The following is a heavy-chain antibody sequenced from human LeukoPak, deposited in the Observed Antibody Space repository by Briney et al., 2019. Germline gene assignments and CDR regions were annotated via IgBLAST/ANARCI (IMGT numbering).Heavy chain of an antibody. V-gene: IGHV3-74*01. D-gene: IGHD6-13*01. CDR1: GFTFSDYW. J-gene: IGHJ4*02. CDR2: ISSDGSRV. CDR3: ATSRGSWPDYFDY. Sequence: GGSLRLSCAASGFTFSDYWMHWVRQAPGKGLVWVSRISSDGSRVTYADSVKGRFTISRDNAKNTLYLQMNSLRAEDTAVYYCATSRGSWPDYFDYWGQGTLVTVSS.